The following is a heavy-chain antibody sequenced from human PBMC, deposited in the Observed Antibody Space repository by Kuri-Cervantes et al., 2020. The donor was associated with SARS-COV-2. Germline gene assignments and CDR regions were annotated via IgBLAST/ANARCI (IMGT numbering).Heavy chain of an antibody. CDR1: GESLSGYY. Sequence: SETLSLTCAFYGESLSGYYWNWIRRSPGKGLEWIGEVNHRGSTNYNPSLKSRVTISVDTSAKQFSLHLCSVTAADTAVYYCARAYGLLRYIYYMDVWGRGTTVTVSS. CDR2: VNHRGST. CDR3: ARAYGLLRYIYYMDV. V-gene: IGHV4-34*01. J-gene: IGHJ6*03. D-gene: IGHD4-17*01.